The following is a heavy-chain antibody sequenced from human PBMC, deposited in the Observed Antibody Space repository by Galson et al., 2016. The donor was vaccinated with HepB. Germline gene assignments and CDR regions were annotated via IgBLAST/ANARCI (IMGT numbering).Heavy chain of an antibody. CDR3: VRAEDYYYGSSGYYPHHFDS. J-gene: IGHJ4*02. Sequence: SLRLSCAASGFTFSSYSMNWVRQAPGKGLEWVSSISSSSSYIYYADSVKGRFTISRDNAKNSLYLQMNSLRDEDTAIYYCVRAEDYYYGSSGYYPHHFDSWGQGTLVTVSS. V-gene: IGHV3-21*01. D-gene: IGHD3-22*01. CDR1: GFTFSSYS. CDR2: ISSSSSYI.